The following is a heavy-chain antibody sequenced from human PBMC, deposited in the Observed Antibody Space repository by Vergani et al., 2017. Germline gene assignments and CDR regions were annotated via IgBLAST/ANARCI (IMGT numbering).Heavy chain of an antibody. CDR3: AKEPLYDMWTGYQEYYFDY. D-gene: IGHD3-9*01. Sequence: EVQLLESGGGLVQPGGSLRLSCAASGFTFSSYAMSWVRQAPGKGLEWVSAISGSGGSTYYADSVKGRFTISRDNSKNTLYLQMNSLRAEDTAVYYCAKEPLYDMWTGYQEYYFDYWGQGTLVTVSS. J-gene: IGHJ4*02. V-gene: IGHV3-23*01. CDR2: ISGSGGST. CDR1: GFTFSSYA.